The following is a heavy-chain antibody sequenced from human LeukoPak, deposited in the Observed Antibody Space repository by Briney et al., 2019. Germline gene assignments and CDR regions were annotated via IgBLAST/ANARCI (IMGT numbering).Heavy chain of an antibody. CDR1: GGSISSGGYF. CDR2: IYYSGST. CDR3: QSRFLEWLLDY. D-gene: IGHD3-3*01. J-gene: IGHJ4*02. V-gene: IGHV4-39*01. Sequence: SQTLSLTCTVSGGSISSGGYFWGWTRQPPGKGLEWIGSIYYSGSTYYNPSLKSRVTISVDTSKNQFSLKLNSVTAADTAMYYCQSRFLEWLLDYWGQGTLVTVSS.